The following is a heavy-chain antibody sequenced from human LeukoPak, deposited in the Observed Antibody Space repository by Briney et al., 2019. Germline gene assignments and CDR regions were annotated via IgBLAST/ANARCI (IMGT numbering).Heavy chain of an antibody. CDR3: AKDLPPFLVVVPAAIDY. Sequence: GVSLRLSCAASGFTFSDYYMSWIRQAPGKGLEWVSYISSSSCYTNYADSVKGRFTISRDNSKNTLYLQMNSLRAEDTAVYYCAKDLPPFLVVVPAAIDYWGQGTLVTVSS. J-gene: IGHJ4*02. CDR2: ISSSSCYT. D-gene: IGHD2-2*01. CDR1: GFTFSDYY. V-gene: IGHV3-11*05.